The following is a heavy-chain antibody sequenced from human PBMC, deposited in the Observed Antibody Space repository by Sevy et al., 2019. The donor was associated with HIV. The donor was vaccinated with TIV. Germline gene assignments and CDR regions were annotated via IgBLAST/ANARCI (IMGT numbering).Heavy chain of an antibody. CDR2: IYTSGST. V-gene: IGHV4-61*02. D-gene: IGHD5-18*01. J-gene: IGHJ3*02. CDR1: GGSISSGSYY. CDR3: ATFGYWDFDI. Sequence: SETLSLTCTVSGGSISSGSYYWSWIRQPAGKGLEWIGRIYTSGSTNYNPSLKSRVTMSVDTSKNQFSLKLSSVTAADPAVYYCATFGYWDFDIWGQGTMVTVSS.